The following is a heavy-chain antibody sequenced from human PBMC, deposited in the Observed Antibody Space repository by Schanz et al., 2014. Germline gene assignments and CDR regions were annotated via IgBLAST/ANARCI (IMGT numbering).Heavy chain of an antibody. CDR3: TTQQLGSHYLYGMDV. V-gene: IGHV3-21*04. Sequence: VQLVESGGGLVKPGGSLRLSCTASRIIFGTYSMNWIRQTPKGLEWVSSINSRSNFIYYADSVKGRFTISRDNAKNSLYLQMNSLRAEDTAVYYCTTQQLGSHYLYGMDVWGQGTTVTVS. CDR2: INSRSNFI. D-gene: IGHD6-13*01. CDR1: RIIFGTYS. J-gene: IGHJ6*02.